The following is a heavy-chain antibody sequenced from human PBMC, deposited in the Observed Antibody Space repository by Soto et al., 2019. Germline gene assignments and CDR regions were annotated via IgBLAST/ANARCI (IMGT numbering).Heavy chain of an antibody. J-gene: IGHJ6*02. Sequence: SVKVSCKASGFTFTSSAVQWVRQARGQRLEWIGWIVVGSGNTNYAQKFQERVTITRDMSTSTAYMELSSLRSEDTAVYYCAADLGYYDILTGYAHYYYYYGMDVWGQGTTVTVSS. V-gene: IGHV1-58*01. CDR2: IVVGSGNT. CDR1: GFTFTSSA. CDR3: AADLGYYDILTGYAHYYYYYGMDV. D-gene: IGHD3-9*01.